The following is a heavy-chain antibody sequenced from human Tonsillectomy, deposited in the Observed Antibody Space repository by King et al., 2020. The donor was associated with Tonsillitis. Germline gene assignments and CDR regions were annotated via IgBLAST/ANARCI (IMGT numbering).Heavy chain of an antibody. CDR3: ARHGDGDYPRTMDV. Sequence: QLVQSGAEVKKPGESLKISCKGSGYSIIRYWIGWVRQMPGKGLEWMGIIYPGDSDTRYRPSFQGQVTISADKSTSTAYMQWSSLKASDTGRYYCARHGDGDYPRTMDVWGQGTTVTVSS. D-gene: IGHD4-17*01. J-gene: IGHJ6*02. CDR1: GYSIIRYW. V-gene: IGHV5-51*01. CDR2: IYPGDSDT.